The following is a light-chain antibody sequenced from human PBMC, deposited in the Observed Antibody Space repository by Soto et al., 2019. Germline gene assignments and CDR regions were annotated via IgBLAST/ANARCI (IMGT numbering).Light chain of an antibody. CDR3: HQYNKWPPT. J-gene: IGKJ1*01. CDR2: GAS. V-gene: IGKV3-15*01. CDR1: QSLSGN. Sequence: EIVMTQSPATLSVSPGERATLSCRASQSLSGNLAWYQQKPGQAPRLLIFGASTRATGIPATFSGSGSGTEFTLTISSLQSEGSAVYYCHQYNKWPPTFGQGTKVEIK.